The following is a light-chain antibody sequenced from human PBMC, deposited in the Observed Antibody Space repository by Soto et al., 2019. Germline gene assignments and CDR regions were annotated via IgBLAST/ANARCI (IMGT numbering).Light chain of an antibody. CDR3: SSYTTISTLEV. CDR2: EVS. J-gene: IGLJ3*02. Sequence: QSVLTQPASVSGSPGKSITISCTGTSSDVGGYNYVSWYQQHPGKAPKLMIYEVSNRPSGVSNRFSGSKSGNTASLTISGLQAEDEADYYCSSYTTISTLEVFGGGTKLTVL. V-gene: IGLV2-14*01. CDR1: SSDVGGYNY.